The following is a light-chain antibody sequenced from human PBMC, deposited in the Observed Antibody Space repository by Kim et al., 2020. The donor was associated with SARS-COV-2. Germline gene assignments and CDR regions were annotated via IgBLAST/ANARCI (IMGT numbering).Light chain of an antibody. J-gene: IGLJ3*02. CDR3: NSRDSSCNHWV. CDR1: SLRSYF. CDR2: GKS. Sequence: SSELTQDPAVSVALGQTVRITCQGDSLRSYFASWYRQKPGQAPVLVIYGKSNRPSGIPDRFSGSNSGNTASLTITGAQAEDEADYYCNSRDSSCNHWVFG. V-gene: IGLV3-19*01.